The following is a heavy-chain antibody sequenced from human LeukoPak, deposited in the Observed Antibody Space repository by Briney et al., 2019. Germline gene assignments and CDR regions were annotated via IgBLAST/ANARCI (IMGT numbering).Heavy chain of an antibody. CDR2: IIPIFGTA. V-gene: IGHV1-69*13. J-gene: IGHJ5*02. D-gene: IGHD1-26*01. CDR3: ARDPGAWDDWFDP. CDR1: GGTFSSYA. Sequence: ASVKVSCTAYGGTFSSYAISWVRQAPGQGLESMGGIIPIFGTANYAQKFQGRVTITADESTSTAYMELSSLRSEDTAVYYCARDPGAWDDWFDPWGQGTLVTVSS.